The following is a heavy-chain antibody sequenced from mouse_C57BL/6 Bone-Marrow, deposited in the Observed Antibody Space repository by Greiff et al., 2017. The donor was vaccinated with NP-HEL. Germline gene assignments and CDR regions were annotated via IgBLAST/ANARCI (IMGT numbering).Heavy chain of an antibody. CDR3: ARNGDYRYGRRYCDV. Sequence: VQLQQSGAELVKPGASVKLSCTASGFNIKDYYMHWVKQRTEQGLEWIGRIDPEDGETKSAPKFQGKATITADTSANTAYLQLSSLTSEDTAVYYCARNGDYRYGRRYCDVWGTGTTVTVSS. D-gene: IGHD1-1*01. CDR2: IDPEDGET. CDR1: GFNIKDYY. J-gene: IGHJ1*03. V-gene: IGHV14-2*01.